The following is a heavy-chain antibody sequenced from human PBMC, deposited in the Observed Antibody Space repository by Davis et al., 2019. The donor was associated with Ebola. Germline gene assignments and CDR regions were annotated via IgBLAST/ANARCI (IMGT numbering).Heavy chain of an antibody. V-gene: IGHV1-18*01. CDR2: ISAYNGNT. CDR3: ARSYSSGWEDY. D-gene: IGHD6-19*01. J-gene: IGHJ4*02. CDR1: GYTFTSYD. Sequence: ASVKVSCKASGYTFTSYDINWVRQATGQGLEWMGWISAYNGNTNYAQKLQGRVTMTTDTSTSTAYMELRSLRSDDTAVYYCARSYSSGWEDYWGQGTLVTVSS.